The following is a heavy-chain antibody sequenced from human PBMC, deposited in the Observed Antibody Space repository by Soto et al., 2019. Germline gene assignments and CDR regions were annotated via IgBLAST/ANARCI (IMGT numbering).Heavy chain of an antibody. J-gene: IGHJ6*02. CDR2: INQGGTT. CDR1: GGSSREYY. V-gene: IGHV4-34*01. Sequence: SETLSLTCAVGGGSSREYYWSWIRQPPGKGLEWIGEINQGGTTHYNPSLKRRLNITIDTSKNQFSLKLTSVTAADTATYYCARDIITVIGGQIYYYFGMDVWGQGTTVTVSS. D-gene: IGHD3-10*01. CDR3: ARDIITVIGGQIYYYFGMDV.